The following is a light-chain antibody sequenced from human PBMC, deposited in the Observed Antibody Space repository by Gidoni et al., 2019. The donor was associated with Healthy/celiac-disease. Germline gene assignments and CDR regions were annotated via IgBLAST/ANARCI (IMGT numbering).Light chain of an antibody. CDR2: SSY. CDR1: SSNIGSHT. Sequence: QSVLTQPLSASGTPGQRVTIPCSGSSSNIGSHTVNWYQQLPVTATKLLIYSSYQRPSGVPDRISGSASGTSASLAISGLQSEDEADYYCAAWDDCLNGPIFGGGSKLTVL. J-gene: IGLJ2*01. V-gene: IGLV1-44*01. CDR3: AAWDDCLNGPI.